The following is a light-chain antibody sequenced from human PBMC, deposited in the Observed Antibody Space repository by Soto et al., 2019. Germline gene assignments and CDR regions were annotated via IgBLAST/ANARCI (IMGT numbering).Light chain of an antibody. J-gene: IGLJ2*01. CDR1: SSNIGSNT. V-gene: IGLV1-44*01. CDR3: AAWDDSLNVV. Sequence: QSVLTQPPSASGTPGQRVTISCSGSSSNIGSNTVNWYQQLPGTAPKLLIYSNNQRPSGVPDRFSGSKSGTSASLAIRGLQSEDEAYYYCAAWDDSLNVVFGGGTKLTVL. CDR2: SNN.